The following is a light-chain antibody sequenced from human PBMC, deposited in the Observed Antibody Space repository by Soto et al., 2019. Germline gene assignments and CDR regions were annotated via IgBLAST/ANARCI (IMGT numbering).Light chain of an antibody. CDR3: SSYTGITTLHV. Sequence: QSALTQPVSVAGSPGQSITISCTGTSSDVGGYNSVSWYQQHPGEAPKLLIYEVSLRPPEVSNRFSGSKSGDTASLTISGLQAEDEADYYCSSYTGITTLHVFGTGTKLTVL. J-gene: IGLJ1*01. CDR1: SSDVGGYNS. CDR2: EVS. V-gene: IGLV2-14*01.